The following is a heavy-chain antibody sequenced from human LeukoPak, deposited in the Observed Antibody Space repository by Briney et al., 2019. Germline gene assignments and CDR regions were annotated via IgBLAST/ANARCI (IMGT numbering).Heavy chain of an antibody. D-gene: IGHD3-9*01. Sequence: SETLSLTCTVSGGSISSYYWSWIRQPPGKGLEWIGDIYYSGSTNYNPSLKSRVTISVDKSKNQFSLKLSSVTAADTAVYYCARQKYDILTGYAVSAFDIWGQGTMVTVSS. J-gene: IGHJ3*02. CDR3: ARQKYDILTGYAVSAFDI. V-gene: IGHV4-59*08. CDR2: IYYSGST. CDR1: GGSISSYY.